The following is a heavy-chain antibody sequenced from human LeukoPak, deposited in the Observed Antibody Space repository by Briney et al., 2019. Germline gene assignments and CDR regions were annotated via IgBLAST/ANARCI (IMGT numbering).Heavy chain of an antibody. CDR3: ARPSIDYGDYVHYFDY. J-gene: IGHJ4*02. Sequence: PSETLSLTCTVSGGSISSSSYYWGWIRQPPGKGLEWIGSIYYSGSTYYNPSLKSRVTISVDTSKNQFSLKLSSGTAADTAVYYCARPSIDYGDYVHYFDYWGQGTLVTVSS. CDR1: GGSISSSSYY. V-gene: IGHV4-39*01. D-gene: IGHD4-17*01. CDR2: IYYSGST.